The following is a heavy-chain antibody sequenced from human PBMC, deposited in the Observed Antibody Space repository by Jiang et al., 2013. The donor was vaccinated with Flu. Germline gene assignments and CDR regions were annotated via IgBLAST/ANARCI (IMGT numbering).Heavy chain of an antibody. D-gene: IGHD5-18*01. Sequence: TLTLTCTFSGFSLTTAGSGCGLDPSAPRKGPGVLALIYWDADKRYSPPLKSRLTITKDTSKNQVVLTMTNMDPVDTATYYCARISFIDTPPGWFDPWGQGTL. CDR2: IYWDADK. J-gene: IGHJ5*02. V-gene: IGHV2-5*02. CDR3: ARISFIDTPPGWFDP. CDR1: GFSLTTAGSG.